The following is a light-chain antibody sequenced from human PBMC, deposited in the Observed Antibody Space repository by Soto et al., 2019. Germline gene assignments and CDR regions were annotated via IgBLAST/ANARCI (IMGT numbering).Light chain of an antibody. Sequence: QSVLTQPPSASGSPGQSVTISCTGTSSDVGAFDYVSWYQQYPGEAPKLLIYDVNKRPSGVPDRFSGSKSDNTASLTVSGLQAEDEADFYCSSYAGNNIFVFXTGTKVTVL. J-gene: IGLJ1*01. V-gene: IGLV2-8*01. CDR3: SSYAGNNIFV. CDR2: DVN. CDR1: SSDVGAFDY.